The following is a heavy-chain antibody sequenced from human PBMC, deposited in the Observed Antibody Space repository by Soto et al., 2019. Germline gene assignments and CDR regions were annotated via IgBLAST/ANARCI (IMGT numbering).Heavy chain of an antibody. CDR3: ARAIVVVPAAMPVSHYYYYMDV. V-gene: IGHV1-46*03. Sequence: QVQLVQSGAEVKKPGASVKVSCKASGYTFTSYYMHWVRQAPGQGLEWMGIINPSGGSTSYAQKFQGRVTMTRDTSTSTVYMELSSLRSADTAVYYCARAIVVVPAAMPVSHYYYYMDVWGKGTTVTVSS. D-gene: IGHD2-2*01. CDR1: GYTFTSYY. J-gene: IGHJ6*03. CDR2: INPSGGST.